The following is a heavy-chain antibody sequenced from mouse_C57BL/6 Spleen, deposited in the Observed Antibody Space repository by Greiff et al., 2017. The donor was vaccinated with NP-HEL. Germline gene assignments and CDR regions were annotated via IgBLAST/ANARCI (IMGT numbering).Heavy chain of an antibody. D-gene: IGHD1-1*01. V-gene: IGHV1-69*01. CDR1: GYTFTSYW. J-gene: IGHJ3*01. CDR2: IDPSDSYT. Sequence: VQLQQPGAELVMPGASVKLSCKASGYTFTSYWMHWVKQRPGQGLEWIGEIDPSDSYTNYNQKFKGKSTLTVDKSSSTAYMQLSSLTSEDSAVYYCARYYSGCSPAWFAYWGQGTLVTVSA. CDR3: ARYYSGCSPAWFAY.